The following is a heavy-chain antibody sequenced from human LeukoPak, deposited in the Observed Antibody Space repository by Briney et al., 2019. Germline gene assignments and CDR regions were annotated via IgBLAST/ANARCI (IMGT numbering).Heavy chain of an antibody. D-gene: IGHD4-17*01. CDR3: ARLRDGDYGGYFDY. CDR1: GGSISSYY. J-gene: IGHJ4*02. V-gene: IGHV4-59*08. CDR2: ISHSGST. Sequence: PSETLSLTCTVSGGSISSYYWSWIRQPPGEGLEWIGYISHSGSTKYNSSLKSRAIISSDTSKNQFSLKLSSVTAADTALYYCARLRDGDYGGYFDYWAREPWSPPPQ.